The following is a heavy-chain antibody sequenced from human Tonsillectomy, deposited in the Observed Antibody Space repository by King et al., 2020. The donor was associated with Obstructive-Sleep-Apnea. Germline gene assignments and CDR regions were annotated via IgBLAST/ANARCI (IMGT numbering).Heavy chain of an antibody. CDR3: ATDAHSRFVSYSDY. Sequence: QLQESGPGLVKPSETLSLTCSVSGVSISTTSYYWGWLRQPPGKGLEWIGSIYNSGTTHYSPSLRSRVNISVDTSKNQFSLKLSSVTVADTAVYYCATDAHSRFVSYSDYWGLGTLVTVSS. D-gene: IGHD2-21*01. CDR1: GVSISTTSYY. CDR2: IYNSGTT. V-gene: IGHV4-39*07. J-gene: IGHJ4*02.